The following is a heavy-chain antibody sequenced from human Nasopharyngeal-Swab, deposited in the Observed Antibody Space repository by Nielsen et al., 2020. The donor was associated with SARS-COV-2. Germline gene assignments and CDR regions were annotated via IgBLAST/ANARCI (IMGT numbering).Heavy chain of an antibody. Sequence: GESLKISCAASGFTFSDYYMSWIRQAPGKGLEWVSYISSSGSTIYYADSVKGRLTISRDNAKNSLYLQMNSLRAEDTAVYYCARETYYYDSSGPAFDYWGQGTLVTVSS. CDR1: GFTFSDYY. J-gene: IGHJ4*02. CDR2: ISSSGSTI. D-gene: IGHD3-22*01. V-gene: IGHV3-11*01. CDR3: ARETYYYDSSGPAFDY.